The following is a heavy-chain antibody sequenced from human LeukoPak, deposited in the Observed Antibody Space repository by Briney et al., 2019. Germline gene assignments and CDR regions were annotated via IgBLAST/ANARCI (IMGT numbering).Heavy chain of an antibody. Sequence: GASVKVSCKASGYTFTSYYMHWVRQAPGQGLEWMGIINPSGGSTSYAQKFQGRVTMTRDTSTSTVYMELSSLRSEDTAVYYCARDRYPLGFLEPYYFDYWGQGTLVTVSS. J-gene: IGHJ4*02. CDR2: INPSGGST. V-gene: IGHV1-46*01. CDR3: ARDRYPLGFLEPYYFDY. D-gene: IGHD3-3*01. CDR1: GYTFTSYY.